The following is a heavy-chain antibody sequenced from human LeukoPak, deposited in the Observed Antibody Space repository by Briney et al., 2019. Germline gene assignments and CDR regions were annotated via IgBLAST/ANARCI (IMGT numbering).Heavy chain of an antibody. CDR3: ARPTTRWFGELSPDAFDI. D-gene: IGHD3-10*01. Sequence: SVKVSCKASGGTFSSCAISWVRQAPGQGLEWMRRIIPIFGTANYAQKFQGRVTITTDESTSTAYMELSSLRSEDTAVYYCARPTTRWFGELSPDAFDIWGQGTMVTVSS. V-gene: IGHV1-69*05. CDR1: GGTFSSCA. J-gene: IGHJ3*02. CDR2: IIPIFGTA.